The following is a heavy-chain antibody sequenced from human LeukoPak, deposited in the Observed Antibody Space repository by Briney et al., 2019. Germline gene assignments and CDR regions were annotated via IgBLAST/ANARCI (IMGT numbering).Heavy chain of an antibody. CDR2: ISWDGGST. J-gene: IGHJ4*02. V-gene: IGHV3-43*01. D-gene: IGHD5-24*01. CDR1: GFTFDDYT. Sequence: GGSLRLSCAASGFTFDDYTMHWVRQAPGKGLEWVSLISWDGGSTYYADSVKGRFTISRDDSKNSLYLQMNSLRTEDTALYYCAKDRMATITYFDYWGQGTLVTVSS. CDR3: AKDRMATITYFDY.